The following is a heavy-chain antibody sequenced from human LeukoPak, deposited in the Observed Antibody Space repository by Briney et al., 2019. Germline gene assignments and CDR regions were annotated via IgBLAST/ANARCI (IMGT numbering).Heavy chain of an antibody. V-gene: IGHV3-11*01. D-gene: IGHD3-22*01. J-gene: IGHJ6*02. Sequence: GGSLRLSCVACGFTFSDYYMNWIRQAPGRGLEWVSYISGSGSDLYYADSVKGRFTISRDNAKNSLYLQMYSLRAEDTAVYYCARSIGSYYTMDVWGQGTTVTVSS. CDR2: ISGSGSDL. CDR3: ARSIGSYYTMDV. CDR1: GFTFSDYY.